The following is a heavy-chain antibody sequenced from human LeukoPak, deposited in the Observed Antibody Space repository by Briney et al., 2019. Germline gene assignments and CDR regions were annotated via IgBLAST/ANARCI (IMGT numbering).Heavy chain of an antibody. CDR3: AHHVGLDYGDYEGWFDP. J-gene: IGHJ5*02. D-gene: IGHD4-17*01. Sequence: SGPTLENPTPTLTLTCTFSGFSLSTRGVGVGWIRQPPGKALEWLAPNYWDDDKRYNTSLKSSLTMTKDTHKNLVVLTVTKMDPVETAAYYCAHHVGLDYGDYEGWFDPWGEGTLVTVSS. V-gene: IGHV2-5*02. CDR1: GFSLSTRGVG. CDR2: NYWDDDK.